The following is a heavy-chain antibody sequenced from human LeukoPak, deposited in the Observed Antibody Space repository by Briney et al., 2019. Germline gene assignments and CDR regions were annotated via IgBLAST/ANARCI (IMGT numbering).Heavy chain of an antibody. J-gene: IGHJ4*02. D-gene: IGHD3-10*01. CDR2: VDPEDGET. V-gene: IGHV1-24*01. CDR1: GYTLTELS. Sequence: ASVKVSCKVSGYTLTELSMHWVQQAPGKGLEWMGRVDPEDGETIYAEKFQGRVTITADTSTDTAYMELSSLRSEDTAVYYCATDPRSGSSGYWGQGTLVTVSS. CDR3: ATDPRSGSSGY.